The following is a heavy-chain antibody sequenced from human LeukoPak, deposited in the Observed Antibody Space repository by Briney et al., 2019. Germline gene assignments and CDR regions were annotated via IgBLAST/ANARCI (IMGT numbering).Heavy chain of an antibody. Sequence: SETLSLTCTVSGGSISSYYWSWIRQPAGKGLEWIGRICTSGSTNYNPSLKSRVTMSVDTSKNQFSLKLSSVTAADTAVYYCARDSRYSWYFDLWGRGTLVTVSS. J-gene: IGHJ2*01. CDR1: GGSISSYY. CDR2: ICTSGST. CDR3: ARDSRYSWYFDL. D-gene: IGHD2-15*01. V-gene: IGHV4-4*07.